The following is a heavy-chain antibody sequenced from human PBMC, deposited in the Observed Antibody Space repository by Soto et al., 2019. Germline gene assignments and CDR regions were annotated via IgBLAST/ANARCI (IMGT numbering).Heavy chain of an antibody. J-gene: IGHJ5*02. D-gene: IGHD4-4*01. CDR2: IIPIFGTA. CDR1: GYTFTSYA. Sequence: SVKVSCKASGYTFTSYAISWVRQAPGQGLEWMGGIIPIFGTANYAQKFQGRVTITADESTSTAYMELSSLRSEDTAVYYCARGVNSNPSPLNWFDPWGQGTLVTVS. CDR3: ARGVNSNPSPLNWFDP. V-gene: IGHV1-69*13.